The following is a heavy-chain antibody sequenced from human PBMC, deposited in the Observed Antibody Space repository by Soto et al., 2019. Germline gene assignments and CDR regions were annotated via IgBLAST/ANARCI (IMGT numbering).Heavy chain of an antibody. CDR2: IYYSGGT. Sequence: PSETLSLTCTVSGGSISSSSYYWGWIRQPPGKGLEWIGSIYYSGGTYYNPSLKSRVTISVDTSKNQFSLKLSSVTAADTAVYYCASTYYDFWSGYSPVGYYFDYWGQGTLVTVSS. V-gene: IGHV4-39*01. D-gene: IGHD3-3*01. J-gene: IGHJ4*02. CDR3: ASTYYDFWSGYSPVGYYFDY. CDR1: GGSISSSSYY.